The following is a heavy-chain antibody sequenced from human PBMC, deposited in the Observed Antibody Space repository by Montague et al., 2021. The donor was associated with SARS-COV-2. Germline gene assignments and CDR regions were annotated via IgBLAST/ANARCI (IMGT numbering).Heavy chain of an antibody. J-gene: IGHJ2*01. CDR1: GSPINNFF. CDR3: ARDPLYYYDSSGLLLDWYFDL. CDR2: ITYSGRT. Sequence: SETLSLTCSISGSPINNFFWSWLRQPPGNGLEWIAYITYSGRTNYNSSLQSRVTMSLDTAMSQLSLNLAAVTAADTAVYYCARDPLYYYDSSGLLLDWYFDLWGRGTLVTVSS. D-gene: IGHD3-22*01. V-gene: IGHV4-59*12.